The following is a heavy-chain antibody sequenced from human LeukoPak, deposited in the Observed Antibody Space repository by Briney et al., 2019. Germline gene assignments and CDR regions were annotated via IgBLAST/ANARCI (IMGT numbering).Heavy chain of an antibody. Sequence: GGSLRLSCTASGFTFTTYAMHWVRQAPGRGLEYVSAISTDGGGTYYANPVKGRFTISRDNSKNTLYLQMGSLRVEDKAVYYCARYSSGICCDYWGQGTLVTVSS. CDR3: ARYSSGICCDY. CDR1: GFTFTTYA. V-gene: IGHV3-64*01. D-gene: IGHD6-25*01. CDR2: ISTDGGGT. J-gene: IGHJ4*02.